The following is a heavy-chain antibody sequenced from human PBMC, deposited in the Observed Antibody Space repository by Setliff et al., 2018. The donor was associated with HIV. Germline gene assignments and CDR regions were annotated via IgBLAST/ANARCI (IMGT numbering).Heavy chain of an antibody. Sequence: PGESLKISCKGSGYSFTSYWIAWLRQMPGKGLECVGIIYPGDSDTRNSPSFQGQVTISADKSLSTAYLQWSSLKASDTAMYYCARHGQYGSGSYYNRPFDYWGQGTLVTVSS. J-gene: IGHJ4*02. D-gene: IGHD3-10*01. V-gene: IGHV5-51*01. CDR1: GYSFTSYW. CDR2: IYPGDSDT. CDR3: ARHGQYGSGSYYNRPFDY.